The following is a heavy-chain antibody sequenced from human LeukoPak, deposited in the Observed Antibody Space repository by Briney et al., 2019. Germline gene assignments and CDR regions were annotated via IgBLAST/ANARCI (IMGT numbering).Heavy chain of an antibody. Sequence: ASVKVSCKASGYTFTGYYMHWVRQAPGQGLEWMGWINPNSGGTNYAQKFQGRVTITADKSTSTAYMELSSLRSEDTAVYYCARAPFEYSSSAPYYFDYWGQGTLVTVSS. V-gene: IGHV1-2*02. CDR1: GYTFTGYY. D-gene: IGHD6-6*01. CDR3: ARAPFEYSSSAPYYFDY. CDR2: INPNSGGT. J-gene: IGHJ4*02.